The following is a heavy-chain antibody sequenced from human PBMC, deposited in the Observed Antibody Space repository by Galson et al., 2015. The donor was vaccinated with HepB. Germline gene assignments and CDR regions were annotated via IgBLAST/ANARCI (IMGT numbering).Heavy chain of an antibody. CDR2: IYPGDSDT. J-gene: IGHJ6*03. V-gene: IGHV5-51*01. CDR3: ARHRSRSPLHTGYYYMDV. CDR1: GYSFFNYW. D-gene: IGHD6-13*01. Sequence: QSGAEVKKAGESLKISCKGSGYSFFNYWIGWVRQMPGKGLEWMGIIYPGDSDTRYSPSFQGQVIISADKSISTAYLQWSSLKASDTAMYYCARHRSRSPLHTGYYYMDVWGEGTTVTVSS.